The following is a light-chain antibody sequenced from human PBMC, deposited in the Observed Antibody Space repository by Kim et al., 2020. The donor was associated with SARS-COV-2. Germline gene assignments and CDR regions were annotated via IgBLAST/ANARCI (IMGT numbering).Light chain of an antibody. J-gene: IGKJ4*01. CDR3: QQRSNWPPT. Sequence: FSPGERATLSCRASQSVSTYLAWYQHKPGQPPRLLIHDASNRATGIPPRFSGSGSGTDFTLTISSLEPEDFAIYYCQQRSNWPPTFGGGTKVDIK. CDR1: QSVSTY. V-gene: IGKV3-11*01. CDR2: DAS.